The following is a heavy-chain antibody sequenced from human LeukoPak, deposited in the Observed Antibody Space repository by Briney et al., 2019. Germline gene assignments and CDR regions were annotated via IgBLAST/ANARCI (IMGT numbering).Heavy chain of an antibody. CDR2: IKQDGSEE. CDR3: AREVGICSGGSCYFRFDY. CDR1: GFTFSTYW. D-gene: IGHD2-15*01. Sequence: PGGSLRLSCAASGFTFSTYWMSWVRQAPGKGLEWVANIKQDGSEENYVDSVKGRFTISRDNAKNSLYLQMNSLRAEDTAVYYCAREVGICSGGSCYFRFDYWGQGTLVTVSS. V-gene: IGHV3-7*01. J-gene: IGHJ4*02.